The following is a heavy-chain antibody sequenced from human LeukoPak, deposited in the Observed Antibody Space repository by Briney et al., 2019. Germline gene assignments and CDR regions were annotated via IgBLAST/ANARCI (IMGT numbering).Heavy chain of an antibody. V-gene: IGHV3-53*01. CDR2: IYSGGST. CDR3: ARGSRWVAPDY. Sequence: GGSLRLSCAASGFTFSNAWMSWVRQAPGKGLEWVSVIYSGGSTYYADSVKGRFTISRDNSKNTLYLQMNSLRADDTAVYYCARGSRWVAPDYWAREPWSPSPQ. CDR1: GFTFSNAW. D-gene: IGHD4-23*01. J-gene: IGHJ4*02.